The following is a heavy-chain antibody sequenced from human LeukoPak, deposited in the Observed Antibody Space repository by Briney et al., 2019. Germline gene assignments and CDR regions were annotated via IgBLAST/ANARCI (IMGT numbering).Heavy chain of an antibody. V-gene: IGHV3-30*18. Sequence: GGSLRLSCVVSGFSFSSYAMAWVRQAPGKGLEWVAVIANDGRDKKYADSVRGRFTISRDNSKNTVYLQMNSLRAEDTAVFYCVKDMKIKAAGYYFDYWGQGTLVTVSS. CDR3: VKDMKIKAAGYYFDY. CDR1: GFSFSSYA. CDR2: IANDGRDK. J-gene: IGHJ4*02. D-gene: IGHD6-13*01.